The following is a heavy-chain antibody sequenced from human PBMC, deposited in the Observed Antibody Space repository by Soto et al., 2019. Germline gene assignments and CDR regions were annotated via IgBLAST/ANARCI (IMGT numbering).Heavy chain of an antibody. CDR1: GYTFTGYY. Sequence: ASVNFACPASGYTFTGYYMPWVRQTPGQGLEWMGWINPNSGGTNYAQKFQGWVTMTRDTSISTAYMELSRLRSDDTAVYYCARGIAAAAARGMDVWGQGTTVTVSS. V-gene: IGHV1-2*04. CDR2: INPNSGGT. CDR3: ARGIAAAAARGMDV. D-gene: IGHD6-13*01. J-gene: IGHJ6*02.